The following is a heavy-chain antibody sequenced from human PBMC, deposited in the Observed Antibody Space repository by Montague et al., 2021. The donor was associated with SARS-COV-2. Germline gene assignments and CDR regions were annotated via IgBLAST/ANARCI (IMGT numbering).Heavy chain of an antibody. D-gene: IGHD5-12*01. CDR3: ARAHSGSWAHLDN. CDR1: GEPISGFF. CDR2: IYASGGT. V-gene: IGHV4-4*07. Sequence: SETLSLTCSVSGEPISGFFWNWIRQPAGKGLEWIGRIYASGGTDYNPSLESRVTMSVDTSKNQFSLKLTSVTAADTAVYYCARAHSGSWAHLDNWGQGGLVTVSS. J-gene: IGHJ4*02.